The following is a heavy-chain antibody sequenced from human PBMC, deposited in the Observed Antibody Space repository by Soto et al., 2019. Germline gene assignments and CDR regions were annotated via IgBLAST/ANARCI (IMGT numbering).Heavy chain of an antibody. CDR3: ARGLNYVYSSSWYGADFDY. CDR2: IIPILGIA. D-gene: IGHD6-13*01. CDR1: GGTFSSYT. Sequence: GASVKVSCKASGGTFSSYTISWVRQAPGQGLEWMGRIIPILGIANYAQKFQGRVTITADKSTSTAYMELSSLRSEDTAVYYCARGLNYVYSSSWYGADFDYWGQGTLVTVSS. V-gene: IGHV1-69*02. J-gene: IGHJ4*02.